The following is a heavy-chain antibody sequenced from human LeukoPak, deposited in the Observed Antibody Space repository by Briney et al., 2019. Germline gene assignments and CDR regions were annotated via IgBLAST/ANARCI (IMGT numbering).Heavy chain of an antibody. Sequence: PGGSLRLSCAASGFTFSSYAMHWVRQAPGKGLEWVAVISYDGSNKYYADSVKGRFTISRDKSKNTLYLQMNSLRAEDTAVYYCARGSVWGSYRPYYFDYWGQGTLVTVSS. CDR1: GFTFSSYA. CDR2: ISYDGSNK. CDR3: ARGSVWGSYRPYYFDY. V-gene: IGHV3-30*04. J-gene: IGHJ4*02. D-gene: IGHD3-16*02.